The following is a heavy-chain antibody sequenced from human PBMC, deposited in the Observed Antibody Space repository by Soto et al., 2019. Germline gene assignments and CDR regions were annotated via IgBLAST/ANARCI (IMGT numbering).Heavy chain of an antibody. J-gene: IGHJ4*02. Sequence: EVQLLESGGGLVQPGGSLRLSCAASGFTFSTYAMSWVRQAPGKGLEWVSAVSGSGASTYNADSVQGRFTISRDNSKNTLYLHMNSLRAEDTAVYYCAKGVYYDNSGYLYFDHWGQGTLVTVSS. CDR2: VSGSGAST. CDR1: GFTFSTYA. CDR3: AKGVYYDNSGYLYFDH. V-gene: IGHV3-23*01. D-gene: IGHD3-22*01.